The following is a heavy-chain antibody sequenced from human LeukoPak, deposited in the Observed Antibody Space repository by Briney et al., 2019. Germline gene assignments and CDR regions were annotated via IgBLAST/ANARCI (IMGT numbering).Heavy chain of an antibody. CDR2: INHSGST. J-gene: IGHJ6*02. Sequence: SETLSLTCAVYGGSFSGYYWSWIRQPPGKGLEWIGEINHSGSTNYNPSLKSRVTISVDTSKNQFSLKLSSVTAADTAVYYCARLRYYDFWSGYYRPNYYYYGMDVWGQGTTVTVSS. CDR3: ARLRYYDFWSGYYRPNYYYYGMDV. V-gene: IGHV4-34*01. CDR1: GGSFSGYY. D-gene: IGHD3-3*01.